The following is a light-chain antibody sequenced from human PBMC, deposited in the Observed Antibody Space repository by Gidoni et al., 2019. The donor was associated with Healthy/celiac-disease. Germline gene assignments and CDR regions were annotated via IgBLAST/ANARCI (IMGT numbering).Light chain of an antibody. CDR1: SSNIGNNA. V-gene: IGLV1-36*01. Sequence: QSVLTQPPSASEAPRQRVTISCSGSSSNIGNNAVNWYQQLPGKAPKLLIYYDDLLPSGVSERFSGSKSGTSASLAISGLQSEDEADYYCAAWDDSLNGPVFGGGTKLTVL. CDR3: AAWDDSLNGPV. J-gene: IGLJ3*02. CDR2: YDD.